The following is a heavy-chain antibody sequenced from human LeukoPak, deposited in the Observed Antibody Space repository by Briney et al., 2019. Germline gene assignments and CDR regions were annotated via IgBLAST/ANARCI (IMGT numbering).Heavy chain of an antibody. CDR3: ARDPRGDITGTTFDR. J-gene: IGHJ5*02. D-gene: IGHD1-20*01. Sequence: SETLSLTCTLSGVSITSGRYYWTWIRQHPQRGLEWIGYVSYSGSTNYNSSLKSRLTISADTSKNQFYLGLTSVTAADTAVYYCARDPRGDITGTTFDRWGQGTLVTVSS. V-gene: IGHV4-31*03. CDR1: GVSITSGRYY. CDR2: VSYSGST.